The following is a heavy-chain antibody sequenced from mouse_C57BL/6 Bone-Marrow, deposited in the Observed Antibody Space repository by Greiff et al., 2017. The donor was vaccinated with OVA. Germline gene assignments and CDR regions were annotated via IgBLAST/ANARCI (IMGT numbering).Heavy chain of an antibody. CDR2: INPGSGGT. CDR3: ARSTVYYFDY. D-gene: IGHD1-1*01. V-gene: IGHV1-54*01. CDR1: GYAFTNYL. Sequence: VQLQQSGAELVRPGTSVKVSCKASGYAFTNYLLEWVKQRPGQGLEWIGVINPGSGGTNYNEKFKGKATLTADKSSSTAYMQLSSLTSEDSAVYFCARSTVYYFDYWGQGTTLTVSS. J-gene: IGHJ2*01.